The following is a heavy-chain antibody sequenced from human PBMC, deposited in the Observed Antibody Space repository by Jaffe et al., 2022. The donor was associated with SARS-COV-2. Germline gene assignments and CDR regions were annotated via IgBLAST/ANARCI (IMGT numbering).Heavy chain of an antibody. D-gene: IGHD5-12*01. CDR3: AKDIGPGGRSGYDSDGLFDY. Sequence: EVQLVESGGGLVQPGRSLRLSCAASGFTFDDYAMHWVRQAPGKGLEWVSGISWNSGSIGYADSVKGRFTISRDNAKNSLYLQMNSLRAEDTALYYCAKDIGPGGRSGYDSDGLFDYWGQGTLVTVSS. V-gene: IGHV3-9*01. CDR2: ISWNSGSI. CDR1: GFTFDDYA. J-gene: IGHJ4*02.